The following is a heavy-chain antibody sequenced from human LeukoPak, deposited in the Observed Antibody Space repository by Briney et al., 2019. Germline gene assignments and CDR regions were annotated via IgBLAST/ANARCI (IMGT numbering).Heavy chain of an antibody. J-gene: IGHJ4*02. D-gene: IGHD6-19*01. CDR3: ARAIAVAAFGY. Sequence: SETLSLTCAVYGGSFSGYYWSWIRQPPGKGLEWIGEINHSGGTNYNPSLKSRVTISVDTSKNQFSLKLSSVTAADTAVYYCARAIAVAAFGYWGQGTLVTVSS. V-gene: IGHV4-34*01. CDR2: INHSGGT. CDR1: GGSFSGYY.